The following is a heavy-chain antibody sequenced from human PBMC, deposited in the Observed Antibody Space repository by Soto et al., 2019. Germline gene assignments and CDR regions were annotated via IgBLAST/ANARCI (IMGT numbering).Heavy chain of an antibody. V-gene: IGHV4-31*03. CDR3: ARGSYGTTAPSDY. Sequence: SETLSLTCTVSGGSISSGDYYWSWIRQPPGKGLEWIGYIYYSGSTYYNPSLKSRVTISVDTSKNQFSLKLSSVTAADTAVYYCARGSYGTTAPSDYWGQGTLVTVSS. CDR2: IYYSGST. D-gene: IGHD5-18*01. CDR1: GGSISSGDYY. J-gene: IGHJ4*02.